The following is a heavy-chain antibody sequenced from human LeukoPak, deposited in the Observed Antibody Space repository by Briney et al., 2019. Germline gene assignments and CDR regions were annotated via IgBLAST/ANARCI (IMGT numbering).Heavy chain of an antibody. CDR1: GFTFSSYA. D-gene: IGHD2-21*02. CDR3: AREYLGYCGGDCYEDY. J-gene: IGHJ4*02. Sequence: GGSLRLSCAASGFTFSSYAMHWVRQAPGKGLEWVAVISYDGSNKYYADSAKGRFTISRDNSKNTLYLQMNSLRAEDTAVYYCAREYLGYCGGDCYEDYWGQGTLVTVSS. CDR2: ISYDGSNK. V-gene: IGHV3-30-3*01.